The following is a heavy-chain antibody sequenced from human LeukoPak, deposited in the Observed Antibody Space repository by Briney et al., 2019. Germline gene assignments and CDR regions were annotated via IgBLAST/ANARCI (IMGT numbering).Heavy chain of an antibody. Sequence: GRSLRLSCAASGFTFSSYGMHWVRQAPGKGLEWVAVISYDGSNKYYADSVKGRFTISRDNSKNTLYLQMNSLRAEDTAVYYCAKDYIWNSPSYFDYWGQGTLVTVSS. J-gene: IGHJ4*02. V-gene: IGHV3-30*18. CDR3: AKDYIWNSPSYFDY. D-gene: IGHD1-7*01. CDR1: GFTFSSYG. CDR2: ISYDGSNK.